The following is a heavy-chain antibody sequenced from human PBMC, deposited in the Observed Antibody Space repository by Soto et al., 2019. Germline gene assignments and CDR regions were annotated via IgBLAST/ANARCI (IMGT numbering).Heavy chain of an antibody. CDR1: GFNFNSYA. CDR2: ISYDGSNK. D-gene: IGHD3-16*02. CDR3: AKSLGELSSRRNYYYYYGMDV. J-gene: IGHJ6*02. Sequence: PGGSLRLSCAASGFNFNSYAMHWVRQAPGKGLEWLAVISYDGSNKFYGDSVKGRFTISRDNSKSTLYLQMNSLRAEDTAVYYCAKSLGELSSRRNYYYYYGMDVWGQGTTVTVSS. V-gene: IGHV3-30*18.